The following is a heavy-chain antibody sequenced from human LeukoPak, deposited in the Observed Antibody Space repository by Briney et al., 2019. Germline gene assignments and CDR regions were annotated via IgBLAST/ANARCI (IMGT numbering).Heavy chain of an antibody. J-gene: IGHJ3*02. CDR1: GFTLSNYE. CDR2: IGGGTI. CDR3: ARVRVLPAAQPGDAFDI. D-gene: IGHD2-2*01. V-gene: IGHV3-48*03. Sequence: GGSLRLSCAASGFTLSNYEMNWVRQAPGKGLECVSYIGGGTIYYADSVKGRLTISRDNAKNSLYLQMNSLRVEDTAVYYCARVRVLPAAQPGDAFDIWGQGTMVTVSS.